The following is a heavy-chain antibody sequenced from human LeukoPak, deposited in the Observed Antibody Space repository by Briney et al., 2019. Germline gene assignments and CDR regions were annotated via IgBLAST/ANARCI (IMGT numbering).Heavy chain of an antibody. CDR1: GFTFSSYA. Sequence: GGSLRLSCAASGFTFSSYAMHWVRQAPGKGLEWVAVISHDGSNKYYADSVKGRFTISRDNSKNTLYLQMNSLRAEDTAVYYCARDSVNYDFWSGYLVNYYYYYYMDVWGKGTTVTVSS. D-gene: IGHD3-3*01. V-gene: IGHV3-30*01. J-gene: IGHJ6*03. CDR3: ARDSVNYDFWSGYLVNYYYYYYMDV. CDR2: ISHDGSNK.